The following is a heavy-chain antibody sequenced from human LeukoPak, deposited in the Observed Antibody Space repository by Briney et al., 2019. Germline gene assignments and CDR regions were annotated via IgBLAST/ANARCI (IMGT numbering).Heavy chain of an antibody. V-gene: IGHV4-59*01. CDR3: ARSSWYSRNWFDP. D-gene: IGHD6-13*01. J-gene: IGHJ5*02. Sequence: SETLSLTCTVSGVSISSYYWSWIRQPPGKGLEWIGYIYYSGSTNYNPSLKSRVTISVDTSKNQFSLKLSSVTAADTAVYYCARSSWYSRNWFDPWGQGTLVTVSS. CDR1: GVSISSYY. CDR2: IYYSGST.